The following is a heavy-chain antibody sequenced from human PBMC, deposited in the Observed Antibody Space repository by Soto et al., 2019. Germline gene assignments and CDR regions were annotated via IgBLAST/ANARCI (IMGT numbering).Heavy chain of an antibody. CDR3: ARGEGFGDP. D-gene: IGHD3-10*01. Sequence: QVQLVQSGAEVKKPGASVKVSCKASGYTFSSYGISWVRQAPGQGLEWMGWIHAENGNTNYAQKLQGRVTMTTDTSPSTAYMELRRLSCDDTAVYYCARGEGFGDPWGQGPLVTVSS. V-gene: IGHV1-18*01. CDR2: IHAENGNT. J-gene: IGHJ5*02. CDR1: GYTFSSYG.